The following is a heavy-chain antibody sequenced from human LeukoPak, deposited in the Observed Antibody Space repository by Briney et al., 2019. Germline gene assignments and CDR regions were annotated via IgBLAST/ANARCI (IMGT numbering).Heavy chain of an antibody. J-gene: IGHJ4*02. CDR1: GFTFSSYW. V-gene: IGHV3-7*03. D-gene: IGHD2-2*02. CDR3: ARGSGERYCSSTSCYTFDY. CDR2: IKQDGSEK. Sequence: GGSLRLSCAASGFTFSSYWMSWVRQAPGKGLEWVANIKQDGSEKYYVDSVKGRFTISRDNAKNSLYLQMNSLRAEDTAVYYCARGSGERYCSSTSCYTFDYWGQGTLVTVSS.